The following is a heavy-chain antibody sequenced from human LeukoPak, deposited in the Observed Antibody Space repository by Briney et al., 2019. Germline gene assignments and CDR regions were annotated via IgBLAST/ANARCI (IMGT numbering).Heavy chain of an antibody. Sequence: PSQTLSLTCAVSGGSISSGGYSWSWIRQPPGKGLEWIGYIYHSGSTYYNPSLKSRVTISVDRSKNQFSLKLSSVTAADTAVYYCASNVDTAMAHLHPFDYWGWGTLVTVSS. CDR3: ASNVDTAMAHLHPFDY. V-gene: IGHV4-30-2*01. CDR1: GGSISSGGYS. J-gene: IGHJ4*02. D-gene: IGHD5-18*01. CDR2: IYHSGST.